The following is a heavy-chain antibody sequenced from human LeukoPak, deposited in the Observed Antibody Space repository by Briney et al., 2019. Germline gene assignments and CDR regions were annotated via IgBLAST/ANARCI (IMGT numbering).Heavy chain of an antibody. CDR2: ISAYNGNT. CDR3: AIVYYYDSSGYYYYGMDV. V-gene: IGHV1-18*01. CDR1: GYTFTSYG. J-gene: IGHJ6*02. Sequence: ASVTVSCKASGYTFTSYGISWVRQAPGQGLEWMGWISAYNGNTNYAQKLQGRVTMTTDTSTSTAYMELRSLRSDDTAVYYCAIVYYYDSSGYYYYGMDVWGQGTTVTVSS. D-gene: IGHD3-22*01.